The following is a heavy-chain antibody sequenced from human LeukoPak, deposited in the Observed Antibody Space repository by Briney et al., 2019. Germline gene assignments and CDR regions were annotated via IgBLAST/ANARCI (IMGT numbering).Heavy chain of an antibody. J-gene: IGHJ3*02. CDR1: GGSFSGYY. CDR2: INHSGST. Sequence: KPSETLSLTCAVYGGSFSGYYWGWIRQPPGKGLEWIGEINHSGSTNYNPSLKSRVTISVDTSKNQFSLKLSSVTAADAAVYYCARVRAARDAFDIWGQGTMVTVSS. CDR3: ARVRAARDAFDI. V-gene: IGHV4-34*01. D-gene: IGHD6-6*01.